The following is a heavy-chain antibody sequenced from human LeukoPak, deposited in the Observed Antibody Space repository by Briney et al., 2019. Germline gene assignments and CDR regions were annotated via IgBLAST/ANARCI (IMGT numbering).Heavy chain of an antibody. CDR1: GFTFSSYE. Sequence: PGGSLRLSCAASGFTFSSYEMNWVRQAPGKGREWGSYISSSGSTIYYADSVKGRFTISRDNAKNSLYLQMNSLRAEDTAVYYCASAGVYCSSTSCYNYYYYGMDVWGQGTTVTVSS. CDR3: ASAGVYCSSTSCYNYYYYGMDV. V-gene: IGHV3-48*03. CDR2: ISSSGSTI. D-gene: IGHD2-2*01. J-gene: IGHJ6*02.